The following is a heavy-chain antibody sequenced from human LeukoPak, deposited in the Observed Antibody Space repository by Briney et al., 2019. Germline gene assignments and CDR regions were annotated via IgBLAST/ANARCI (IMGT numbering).Heavy chain of an antibody. CDR1: GGSISSYY. J-gene: IGHJ5*02. CDR2: IYYSGST. V-gene: IGHV4-59*08. D-gene: IGHD3-22*01. CDR3: ARQRNYYDSSGYFWFDP. Sequence: SETPSLTCTVSGGSISSYYWSWIRQPPGKGLEWIGYIYYSGSTNYNPSLKSRVTISVDTSKNQFSLKLSSVTAADTAVYYCARQRNYYDSSGYFWFDPWGQGTLVTVSS.